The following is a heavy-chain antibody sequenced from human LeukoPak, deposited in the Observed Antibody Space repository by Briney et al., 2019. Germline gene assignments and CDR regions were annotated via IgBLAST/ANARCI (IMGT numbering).Heavy chain of an antibody. Sequence: SQTLSLTCALSGGSLSSVDFYWSWIRQHPWKGLEWFGFIYYSGSVYYNPSLKSRVCISIDTSKTQFSLTLNSVTAADTAVYYCARDRGYSYGCDAFDIWGQGTMVTVSS. J-gene: IGHJ3*02. CDR3: ARDRGYSYGCDAFDI. D-gene: IGHD5-18*01. CDR1: GGSLSSVDFY. CDR2: IYYSGSV. V-gene: IGHV4-31*11.